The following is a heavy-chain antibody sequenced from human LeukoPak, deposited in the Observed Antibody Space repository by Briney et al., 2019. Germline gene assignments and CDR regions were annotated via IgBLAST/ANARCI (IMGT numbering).Heavy chain of an antibody. J-gene: IGHJ4*02. CDR2: IYYSGST. CDR3: ARHYYDYGGFDY. Sequence: SETLSLTCTVSGGSVSSGSYYWGWIRQPPGKGLEWIGSIYYSGSTYYNPSLKSRVTISVDTSKNQFSLKLSSVTAADTAVYYCARHYYDYGGFDYWGQGTLVTVSS. D-gene: IGHD3-22*01. CDR1: GGSVSSGSYY. V-gene: IGHV4-39*01.